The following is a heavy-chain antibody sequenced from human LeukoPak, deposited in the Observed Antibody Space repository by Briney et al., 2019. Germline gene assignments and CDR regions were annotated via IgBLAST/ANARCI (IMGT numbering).Heavy chain of an antibody. CDR1: GGSISTYY. V-gene: IGHV4-59*01. D-gene: IGHD3-3*01. J-gene: IGHJ4*02. CDR3: ARTRFLEWLHLEY. Sequence: PSETLSLTCTVSGGSISTYYWSWIRQPPGKGLEWIGYIYYSGSTNYNPSLKSRVTISVDTSKNQFSLKLSSVTAADTAVYYCARTRFLEWLHLEYWGQGTLVTVSS. CDR2: IYYSGST.